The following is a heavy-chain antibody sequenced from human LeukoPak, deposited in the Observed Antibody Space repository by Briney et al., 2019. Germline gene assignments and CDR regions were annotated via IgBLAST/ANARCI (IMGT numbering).Heavy chain of an antibody. CDR1: GYSFSTYW. D-gene: IGHD3-16*01. CDR3: ARRLPGGECFDS. J-gene: IGHJ4*02. CDR2: IHPGDSDT. Sequence: GESLKISCQGSGYSFSTYWIGWVRQMPGKGLEWMGIIHPGDSDTRYSLSFQGQVTTSADKSIGTAYLQWSSLKASDTAMYYCARRLPGGECFDSWGQGTLVTVSS. V-gene: IGHV5-51*01.